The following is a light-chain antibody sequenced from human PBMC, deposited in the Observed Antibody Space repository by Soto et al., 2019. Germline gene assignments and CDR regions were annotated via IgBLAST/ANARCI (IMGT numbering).Light chain of an antibody. CDR2: SND. CDR3: AAWDDRLSGWV. Sequence: QSVLTQPPSASGTPGQRVTISCSGSTSNIGINTVTWYQQLPGTAPKLLIYSNDRRPSGVPDRFSGSKSGTSASLAISGLQPDFEADYYCAAWDDRLSGWVFGGGTKVTVL. V-gene: IGLV1-44*01. CDR1: TSNIGINT. J-gene: IGLJ3*02.